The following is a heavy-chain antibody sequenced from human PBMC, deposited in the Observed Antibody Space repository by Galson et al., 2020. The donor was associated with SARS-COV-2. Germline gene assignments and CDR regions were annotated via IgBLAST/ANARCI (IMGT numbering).Heavy chain of an antibody. CDR1: GFTFSSYS. CDR2: ISSSSSYI. J-gene: IGHJ4*02. Sequence: GGSLRLSCAASGFTFSSYSMNWVRQAPGKGLEWVSSISSSSSYIYYADSVKGRFTISRDNAKNSLYLQMNSLRAEDTAVYYCARGTMYSGVTPFDYWGQGTLVTVSS. CDR3: ARGTMYSGVTPFDY. V-gene: IGHV3-21*01. D-gene: IGHD1-26*01.